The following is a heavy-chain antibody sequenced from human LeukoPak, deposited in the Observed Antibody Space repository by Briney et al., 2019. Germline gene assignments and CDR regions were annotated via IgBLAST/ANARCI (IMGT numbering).Heavy chain of an antibody. CDR1: GFTFSSYG. Sequence: GGSLRLSCAASGFTFSSYGMHWIRQAPGKGLKWVAVISYDGSNKYYADSVKGRFTISRDNSKNTLYLQMNSLRAEDTAVYYCAKDPVFGDFWSGYYMDVWGKGTTVTVSS. D-gene: IGHD3-3*01. J-gene: IGHJ6*03. CDR2: ISYDGSNK. V-gene: IGHV3-30*18. CDR3: AKDPVFGDFWSGYYMDV.